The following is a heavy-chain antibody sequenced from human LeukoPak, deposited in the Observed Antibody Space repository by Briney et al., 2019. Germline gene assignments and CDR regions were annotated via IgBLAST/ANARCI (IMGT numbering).Heavy chain of an antibody. CDR1: GFTFSSYN. D-gene: IGHD1-26*01. Sequence: PGGSLRLSCAASGFTFSSYNMDWVRQAPGKGLEWVSFIDSSSRYIYQADSVKGRFTISRDNAKSSVFLQMNSLRAEDTAVYYCARAPTSYYYFDYWGQGTLVTVSS. CDR2: IDSSSRYI. CDR3: ARAPTSYYYFDY. V-gene: IGHV3-21*01. J-gene: IGHJ4*02.